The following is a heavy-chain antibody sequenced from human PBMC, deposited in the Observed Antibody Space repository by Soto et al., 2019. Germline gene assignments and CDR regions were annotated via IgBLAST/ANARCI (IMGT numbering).Heavy chain of an antibody. CDR3: ASSPLETPSMVRGVIIYNNWFDP. CDR1: GGTFSSYA. Sequence: QVQLVQSGAEVKKPGSSVKVSCKASGGTFSSYAISWVRQAPGQGLEWMGGIIPIFGTANYAQKFQGRVTITADESTSTAYMELSSLRSEDTAVYYCASSPLETPSMVRGVIIYNNWFDPWGQGTLVTVSS. J-gene: IGHJ5*02. CDR2: IIPIFGTA. D-gene: IGHD3-10*01. V-gene: IGHV1-69*01.